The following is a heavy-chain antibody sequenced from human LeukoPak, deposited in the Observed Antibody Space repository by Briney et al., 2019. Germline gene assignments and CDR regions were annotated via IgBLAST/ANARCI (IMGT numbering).Heavy chain of an antibody. J-gene: IGHJ4*02. Sequence: GGSLRLSCAASGFTFSSYAMHWVRQAPGKGLEWVAVISYDGSNKYYADSVKGRFTISRDNSKNTLYLQMNSLRAEDTAVYYCARDEDYDSSGFDYWGQGTLVTVSS. CDR3: ARDEDYDSSGFDY. CDR1: GFTFSSYA. V-gene: IGHV3-30-3*01. CDR2: ISYDGSNK. D-gene: IGHD3-22*01.